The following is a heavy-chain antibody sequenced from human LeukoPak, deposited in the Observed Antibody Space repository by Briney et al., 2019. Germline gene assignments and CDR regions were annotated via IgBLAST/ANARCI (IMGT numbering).Heavy chain of an antibody. Sequence: GGSLRLSYAASGFTFSSYAMSWVRQAPGKGLEWVSAISGSGGSTYYADSVKGRFTISRDNSKNTLYLQMNSLRAEDTAVYYCAKASNLRFLEWLSDYWGQGTLVTVSS. CDR2: ISGSGGST. D-gene: IGHD3-3*01. V-gene: IGHV3-23*01. CDR3: AKASNLRFLEWLSDY. CDR1: GFTFSSYA. J-gene: IGHJ4*02.